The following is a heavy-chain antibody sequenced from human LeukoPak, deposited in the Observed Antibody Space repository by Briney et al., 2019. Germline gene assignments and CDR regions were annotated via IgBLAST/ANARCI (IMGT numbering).Heavy chain of an antibody. CDR2: INHSGST. CDR3: ARLPTVTTTPLYYYYYMDV. Sequence: SETLSLTCAVYGGSFSGYYWSWIRQPPGKGLEWIGEINHSGSTNYNPSLKSRVTISVDTSKNQFSLKLSSVTAADTAVYYCARLPTVTTTPLYYYYYMDVWGKGTTVTVSS. D-gene: IGHD4-17*01. J-gene: IGHJ6*03. CDR1: GGSFSGYY. V-gene: IGHV4-34*01.